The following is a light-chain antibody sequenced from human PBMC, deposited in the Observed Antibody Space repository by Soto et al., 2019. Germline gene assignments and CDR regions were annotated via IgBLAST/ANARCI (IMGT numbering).Light chain of an antibody. CDR2: DAS. J-gene: IGKJ5*01. Sequence: DIQMTQSPSSLSASVGDRVTITCQASQNINNYLNWYQQKPGRAPKLLIYDASNLEAGVPSRFRGSGSGTDFTFIISRLQPADIATYYWQQYENLPTFGQGTRLEIK. CDR3: QQYENLPT. V-gene: IGKV1-33*01. CDR1: QNINNY.